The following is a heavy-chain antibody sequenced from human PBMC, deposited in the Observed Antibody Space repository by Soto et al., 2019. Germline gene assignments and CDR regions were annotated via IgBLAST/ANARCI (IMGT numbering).Heavy chain of an antibody. CDR1: GFTFSDYY. Sequence: PVGSLRLSCAASGFTFSDYYMSWIRQAPGKGLEWVSYISSSSSYTNYADSVKGRFTISRDNAKNSLYLQMNSLRAEDTAVYYCARTPDCTNGVCSAGFDYWGQGTLVTVSS. CDR3: ARTPDCTNGVCSAGFDY. V-gene: IGHV3-11*06. J-gene: IGHJ4*02. CDR2: ISSSSSYT. D-gene: IGHD2-8*01.